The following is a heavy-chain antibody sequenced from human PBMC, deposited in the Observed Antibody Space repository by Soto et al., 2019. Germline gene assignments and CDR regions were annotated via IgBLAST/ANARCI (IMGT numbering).Heavy chain of an antibody. CDR3: ARNLYNTGDFKH. J-gene: IGHJ4*02. V-gene: IGHV1-8*02. CDR1: GYTFTDYH. CDR2: MTPNSGNT. D-gene: IGHD3-16*01. Sequence: QVQLMQSGAEVRKPGASVKVSCRASGYTFTDYHINWARQTTGQGLEWLGWMTPNSGNTGYALKFQGRVTLTRDIYRSTAYMELSSLTSDDTAVYYWARNLYNTGDFKHWGQGTLVTVSS.